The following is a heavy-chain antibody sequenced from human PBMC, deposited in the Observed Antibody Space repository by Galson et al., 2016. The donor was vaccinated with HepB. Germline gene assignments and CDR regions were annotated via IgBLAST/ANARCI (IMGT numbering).Heavy chain of an antibody. Sequence: FLRLSCAASGFTLSSYSMNWVRQTPGKGLEWVSYITSRSTAIYYADSVKGRFTISRDNARNSLYLQMNSLRAEDTAVYYCAREGTGSSSFIYYYYGMDVRGPGTTVTVSS. CDR2: ITSRSTAI. D-gene: IGHD6-13*01. V-gene: IGHV3-48*04. CDR3: AREGTGSSSFIYYYYGMDV. J-gene: IGHJ6*02. CDR1: GFTLSSYS.